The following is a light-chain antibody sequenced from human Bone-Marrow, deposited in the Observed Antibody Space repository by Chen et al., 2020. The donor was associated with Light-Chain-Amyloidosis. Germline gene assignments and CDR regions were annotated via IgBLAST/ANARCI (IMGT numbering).Light chain of an antibody. Sequence: NFMLTQPHSVSESTGKTVIISCTRSSGSIATTYVQGYQQRPGSSPTSVIYEDDQRPSGVPNRFSGSIDRSSNSASLTISGLKTEYEAYYYCHSYQGSSQGVFGGGTKLTVL. CDR1: SGSIATTY. J-gene: IGLJ3*02. V-gene: IGLV6-57*01. CDR2: EDD. CDR3: HSYQGSSQGV.